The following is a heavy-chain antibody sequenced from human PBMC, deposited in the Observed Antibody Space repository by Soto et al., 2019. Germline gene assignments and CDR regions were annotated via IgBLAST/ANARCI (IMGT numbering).Heavy chain of an antibody. V-gene: IGHV1-58*01. CDR2: IVVGSGNT. CDR3: ARLRAWGDSSGPFDL. J-gene: IGHJ4*02. CDR1: GFTFTSSA. Sequence: GASVKVSCKASGFTFTSSAVQWVRQARGQRLEWIGWIVVGSGNTNYAQKFQERVTITRDMSTSTAYMELSSLRSEDTAVYYCARLRAWGDSSGPFDLWGQGTLVTVSS. D-gene: IGHD6-13*01.